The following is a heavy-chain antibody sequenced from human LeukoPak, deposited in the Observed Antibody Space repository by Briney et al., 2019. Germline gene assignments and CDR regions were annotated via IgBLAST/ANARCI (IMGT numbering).Heavy chain of an antibody. CDR1: GFTFGSYA. CDR2: ISGSGGAT. J-gene: IGHJ3*02. CDR3: AKHYGGNSGDSALDI. V-gene: IGHV3-23*01. Sequence: GESLKISCAASGFTFGSYAMSWVRQAPEKGLEWVSTISGSGGATYYTDSVKGRFTISRDNSNNTLYLQMNSLRAEDTAVYYCAKHYGGNSGDSALDIWGQGTMVTVSS. D-gene: IGHD4-23*01.